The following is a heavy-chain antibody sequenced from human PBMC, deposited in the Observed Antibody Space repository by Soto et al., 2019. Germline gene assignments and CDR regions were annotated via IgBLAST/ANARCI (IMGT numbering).Heavy chain of an antibody. CDR3: ASDTVAVAGGHWFDP. Sequence: QVQLQESGPGLVKPSQTLSLTCTVSGGSISSGGYDWIWIRQHTGKGLEWIGYIYYSGSTYYNPSLKSRVNISVATSKNQFSLKLSSVTAADTAVYYGASDTVAVAGGHWFDPWGQGTLVTVSS. CDR2: IYYSGST. V-gene: IGHV4-31*03. J-gene: IGHJ5*02. D-gene: IGHD6-19*01. CDR1: GGSISSGGYD.